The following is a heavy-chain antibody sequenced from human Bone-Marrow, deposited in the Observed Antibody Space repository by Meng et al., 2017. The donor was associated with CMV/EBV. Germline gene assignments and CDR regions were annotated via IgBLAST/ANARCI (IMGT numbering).Heavy chain of an antibody. D-gene: IGHD1-26*01. Sequence: LSLTCAASGFTFSSYSMNWVRQAPGKGLEWVSYISSSSSTIYYADSVKGRFTISRDNAKNSLYLQMNSLRAEDTAVYYCARDSTIVGVKGYYYGMDVWGQGTTVTVSS. CDR3: ARDSTIVGVKGYYYGMDV. V-gene: IGHV3-48*04. CDR1: GFTFSSYS. CDR2: ISSSSSTI. J-gene: IGHJ6*02.